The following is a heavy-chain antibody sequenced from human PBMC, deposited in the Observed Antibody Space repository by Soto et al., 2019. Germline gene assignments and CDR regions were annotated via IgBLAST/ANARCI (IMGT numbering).Heavy chain of an antibody. V-gene: IGHV1-18*04. CDR3: ARRELSKYYYGMDV. J-gene: IGHJ6*02. D-gene: IGHD1-7*01. CDR2: ISAYNGNT. Sequence: VASVKVSCKASGYTFTSYGISWVRQAPGQGLEWMGWISAYNGNTNYAQKLQGRVTMTTDTSTSTAYMELRSLRSDDTAVYYCARRELSKYYYGMDVWGQGTTVTVSS. CDR1: GYTFTSYG.